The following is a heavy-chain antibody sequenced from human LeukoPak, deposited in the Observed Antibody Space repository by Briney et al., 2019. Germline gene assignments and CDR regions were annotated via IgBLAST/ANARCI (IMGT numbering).Heavy chain of an antibody. J-gene: IGHJ2*01. D-gene: IGHD3-22*01. Sequence: GESLKISCKGSGYSFPSYWIGWVRQMPGKGLEWMGIIYPGDSDTRYSPSFQGQVTISADKTISTAYLQWSSLKASDTAMYYCARTGDSSGYSWYFDLWGRGTLVTVSS. CDR2: IYPGDSDT. CDR3: ARTGDSSGYSWYFDL. V-gene: IGHV5-51*01. CDR1: GYSFPSYW.